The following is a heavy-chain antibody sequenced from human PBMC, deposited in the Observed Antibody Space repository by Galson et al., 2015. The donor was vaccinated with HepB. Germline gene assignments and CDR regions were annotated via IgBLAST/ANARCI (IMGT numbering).Heavy chain of an antibody. D-gene: IGHD1-20*01. CDR2: TYYRSKWYN. Sequence: CAISGDSVPSNSAAWNWIRQSPSRGLEWLGRTYYRSKWYNDYAVSVKSRITINPDTSKNQFSLQLNSVTPEDTAVYYCARGRNWNPLHYYYYMDVWGKGTSVTVSS. J-gene: IGHJ6*03. CDR3: ARGRNWNPLHYYYYMDV. V-gene: IGHV6-1*01. CDR1: GDSVPSNSAA.